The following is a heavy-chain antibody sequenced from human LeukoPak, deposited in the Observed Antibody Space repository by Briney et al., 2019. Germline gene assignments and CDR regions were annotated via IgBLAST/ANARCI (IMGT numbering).Heavy chain of an antibody. CDR1: GHTLIQLS. J-gene: IGHJ3*02. CDR3: ATDYRGLTRRHIVVVDAFDI. D-gene: IGHD2-21*01. V-gene: IGHV1-24*01. Sequence: ASVKVSCKVTGHTLIQLSMHWVRQAPGKGLEWMGGFDPEDGETIYAQKFQGRVTMTEDTSTDTAYMELSSLRSEDTAVYYCATDYRGLTRRHIVVVDAFDIWGQGTMVTVSS. CDR2: FDPEDGET.